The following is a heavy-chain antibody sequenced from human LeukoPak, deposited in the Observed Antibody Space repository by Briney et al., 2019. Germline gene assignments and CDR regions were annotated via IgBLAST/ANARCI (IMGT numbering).Heavy chain of an antibody. D-gene: IGHD3-10*01. J-gene: IGHJ4*02. CDR3: ARGGLSPYYYGSGSYYTLDY. Sequence: ASVKVSCKASGYSFTSYDINWVRQATGQGLEWMGWMNPNSGNTGYAQRFQGRVTMTRNTSISTAYMELSSLRSEDTAVYYCARGGLSPYYYGSGSYYTLDYWGQGTLVTVSS. CDR1: GYSFTSYD. V-gene: IGHV1-8*01. CDR2: MNPNSGNT.